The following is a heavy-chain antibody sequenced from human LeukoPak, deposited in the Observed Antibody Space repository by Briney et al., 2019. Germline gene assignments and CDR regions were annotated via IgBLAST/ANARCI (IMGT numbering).Heavy chain of an antibody. CDR1: GFTFSTYG. CDR2: ISSSSSYI. D-gene: IGHD6-13*01. CDR3: ARGSYSSSWVYYYYYYMDV. V-gene: IGHV3-21*01. Sequence: PGGSLRLSCAASGFTFSTYGMNWVRQAPGKGLEWVSSISSSSSYIYYADSVKGRFTISRDNAKNSLYLQMNSLRAEDTAVYYCARGSYSSSWVYYYYYYMDVWGKGTTVTVSS. J-gene: IGHJ6*03.